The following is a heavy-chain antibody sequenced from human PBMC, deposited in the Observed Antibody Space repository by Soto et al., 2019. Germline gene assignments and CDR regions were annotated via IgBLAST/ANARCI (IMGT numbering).Heavy chain of an antibody. D-gene: IGHD3-22*01. CDR1: GYTFTSYY. Sequence: ASVKVSCKASGYTFTSYYMHWVRQAPGQGLEWMGIINSSGGSTSYAQKFQGRVTMTRDTSTSTVYMELSSLRSEDTAVYYCASVDYDSSGYYHYYFDYWGQGTLVTVSS. V-gene: IGHV1-46*01. CDR2: INSSGGST. J-gene: IGHJ4*02. CDR3: ASVDYDSSGYYHYYFDY.